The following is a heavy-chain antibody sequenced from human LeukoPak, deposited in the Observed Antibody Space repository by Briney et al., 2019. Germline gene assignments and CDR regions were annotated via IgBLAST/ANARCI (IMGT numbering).Heavy chain of an antibody. D-gene: IGHD3-10*01. J-gene: IGHJ5*02. CDR2: INPNSGGT. CDR1: GYTFTGYY. V-gene: IGHV1-2*02. Sequence: ASVKVSCKASGYTFTGYYMHWVRQAPGQGLEWMGWINPNSGGTNYAQKFQGRVTMTRDTSISTAYMELSRLRSDDTAVYYCARDCITMVRGATGNWFDPWGQGTLVTVSS. CDR3: ARDCITMVRGATGNWFDP.